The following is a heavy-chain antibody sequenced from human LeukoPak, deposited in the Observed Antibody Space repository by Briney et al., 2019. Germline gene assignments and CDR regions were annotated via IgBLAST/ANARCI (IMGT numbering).Heavy chain of an antibody. V-gene: IGHV1-8*01. D-gene: IGHD2-2*01. Sequence: ASVTVSCKASGYTFTGYDINWVRQATGQGLEWMGWMNPNSGNTGYAQKFQGRVTMTRNTSISTAYMELSSLRSEDTAVYYCARKPCSSTSCKRRGGPAKYNWFDPWGQGTLVTVSS. CDR2: MNPNSGNT. CDR3: ARKPCSSTSCKRRGGPAKYNWFDP. J-gene: IGHJ5*02. CDR1: GYTFTGYD.